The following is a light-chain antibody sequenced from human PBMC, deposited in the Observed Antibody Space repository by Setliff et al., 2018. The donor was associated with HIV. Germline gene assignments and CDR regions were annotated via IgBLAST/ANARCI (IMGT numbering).Light chain of an antibody. J-gene: IGLJ1*01. CDR1: GRDIGGYNY. V-gene: IGLV2-14*03. CDR3: SSYTSTSAYV. Sequence: HSALTQPASVSGSPGQSITISCIGTGRDIGGYNYVSWYQQHPGKAPKLIIYGVTKRSSGVSNRFSGSKAGTTASLTISGLQAEDEADYYCSSYTSTSAYVFGTGTKVTVL. CDR2: GVT.